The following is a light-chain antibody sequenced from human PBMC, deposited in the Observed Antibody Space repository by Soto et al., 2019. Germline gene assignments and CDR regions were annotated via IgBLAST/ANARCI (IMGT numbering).Light chain of an antibody. CDR2: AAS. CDR1: QGIRSA. V-gene: IGKV1-6*01. Sequence: IQMTQSPSSLSASVGDRVTITCRTSQGIRSALGWYQQKPGKVPKLLIYAASTLQSGVPSRFSRSGSGRDFTLTISSLQPEDFATYYCLLDYAYFWAFGQGTKVDIK. CDR3: LLDYAYFWA. J-gene: IGKJ1*01.